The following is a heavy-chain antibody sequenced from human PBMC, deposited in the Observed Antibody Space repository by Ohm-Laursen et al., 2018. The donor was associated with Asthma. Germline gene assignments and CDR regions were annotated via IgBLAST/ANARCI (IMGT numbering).Heavy chain of an antibody. D-gene: IGHD3-3*01. CDR1: GYTFTRFA. J-gene: IGHJ4*02. V-gene: IGHV1-3*01. CDR2: INVGNGNT. Sequence: GASVKVSCKASGYTFTRFAMHWVRQAPGQRPEWMGWINVGNGNTKYSQKFQGRVTFTSDTSARTASMELSSLRSEDTAVYYCAREGDLMSGHAFDFWGEGTLVTVSS. CDR3: AREGDLMSGHAFDF.